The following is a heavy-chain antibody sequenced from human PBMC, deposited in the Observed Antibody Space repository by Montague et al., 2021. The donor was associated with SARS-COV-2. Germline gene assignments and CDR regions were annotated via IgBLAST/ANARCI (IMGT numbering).Heavy chain of an antibody. J-gene: IGHJ4*02. V-gene: IGHV3-21*01. CDR1: GFTFNSYS. CDR2: ISSTNTSI. D-gene: IGHD5-12*01. CDR3: YSGYDFGY. Sequence: SLRLSCAASGFTFNSYSMNWVRQAPGKGLEWVSSISSTNTSIYYADSVKGRFTISRDNAKNSLYLQMNSLRAEDTAVYYCYSGYDFGYWGQGTLVTVSS.